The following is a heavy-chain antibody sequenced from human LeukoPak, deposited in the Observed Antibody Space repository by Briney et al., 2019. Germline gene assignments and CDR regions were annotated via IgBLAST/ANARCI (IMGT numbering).Heavy chain of an antibody. J-gene: IGHJ4*02. V-gene: IGHV1-69*04. CDR1: GGTFSSYA. CDR2: IIPILGIA. CDR3: ARTGSSGRYEDY. Sequence: GSSVKVSCKASGGTFSSYAISWVRQAPGQGLEWMGRIIPILGIANYAQKFQGRVTITADKSTSTAYMELSSLRSEDTAVYYCARTGSSGRYEDYWGQGTLVTVSS. D-gene: IGHD6-19*01.